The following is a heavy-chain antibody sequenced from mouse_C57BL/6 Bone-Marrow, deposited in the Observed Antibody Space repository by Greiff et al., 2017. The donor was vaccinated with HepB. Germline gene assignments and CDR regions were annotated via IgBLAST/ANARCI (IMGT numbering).Heavy chain of an antibody. Sequence: VQLQQPGAELVRPGSSVKLSCKASGYTFTSYWMDWVKQRPGQGLEWIGNIYPSDSETHYNQKFKDKATLTVDKSSSTAYMQLSSLTSEDSAVYYCARDFYAMDYWCQGTSVTVSS. J-gene: IGHJ4*01. CDR1: GYTFTSYW. CDR2: IYPSDSET. CDR3: ARDFYAMDY. V-gene: IGHV1-61*01.